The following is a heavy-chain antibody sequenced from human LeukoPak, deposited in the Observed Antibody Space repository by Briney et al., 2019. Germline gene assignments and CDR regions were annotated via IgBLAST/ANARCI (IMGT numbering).Heavy chain of an antibody. V-gene: IGHV3-23*01. CDR3: AKDPYYYGSGSYYPFDP. CDR1: GFTFSTYA. D-gene: IGHD3-10*01. J-gene: IGHJ5*02. Sequence: PGGSLRLSCAASGFTFSTYAMNWVRQAPGKGLQWVSSISGSGGSPYYADSVKGRFTISRDNSKNTLYLQMNSLRAEDTAVYYCAKDPYYYGSGSYYPFDPWGQGTLVTVSS. CDR2: ISGSGGSP.